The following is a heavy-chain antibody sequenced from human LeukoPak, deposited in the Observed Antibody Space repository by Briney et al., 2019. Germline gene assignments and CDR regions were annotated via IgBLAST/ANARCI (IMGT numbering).Heavy chain of an antibody. CDR2: ISSGSSTI. J-gene: IGHJ4*02. Sequence: PGGSLRLSCAASGFIFSNYGMNWVRQAPGKGLELISYISSGSSTIYYADSVKGRFTISRDNAKNSLYLQMNSLRDEDTAVYYCARDLPDIVLIPAASLYYFDYWGQGTLVTVPS. CDR3: ARDLPDIVLIPAASLYYFDY. CDR1: GFIFSNYG. D-gene: IGHD2-2*01. V-gene: IGHV3-48*02.